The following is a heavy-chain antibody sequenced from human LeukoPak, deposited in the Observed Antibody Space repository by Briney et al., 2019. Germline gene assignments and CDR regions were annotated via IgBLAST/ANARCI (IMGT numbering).Heavy chain of an antibody. CDR1: GYTFTYYY. CDR3: ASDRAATRMVDY. V-gene: IGHV1-2*02. Sequence: ASVKVSCKASGYTFTYYYMHWVRQAPGQGLDWMGWINPNSGGTDYAQKFQGRVTLTRDTSINTANMQLSRLRPDDTAVYYCASDRAATRMVDYCGQGTLVTVSS. J-gene: IGHJ4*02. D-gene: IGHD2-15*01. CDR2: INPNSGGT.